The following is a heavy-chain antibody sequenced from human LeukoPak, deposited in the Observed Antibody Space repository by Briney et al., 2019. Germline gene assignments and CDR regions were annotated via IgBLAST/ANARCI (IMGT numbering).Heavy chain of an antibody. Sequence: ASVKVSCKASGYTFTSYGITWVRQATGQGLEWMGWMNPNSGNTGYAQKFQGRVTMTRNTSISTAYMELSSLRSEDTAVYYCARHYSSSYGFDYWGQGTLVTVSS. D-gene: IGHD6-13*01. J-gene: IGHJ4*02. CDR2: MNPNSGNT. CDR3: ARHYSSSYGFDY. CDR1: GYTFTSYG. V-gene: IGHV1-8*02.